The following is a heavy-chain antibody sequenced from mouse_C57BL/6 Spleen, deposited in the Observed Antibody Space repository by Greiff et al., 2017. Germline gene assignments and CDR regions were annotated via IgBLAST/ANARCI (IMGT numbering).Heavy chain of an antibody. D-gene: IGHD1-1*01. CDR1: GYTFTSYW. CDR3: AITTVVDFDY. V-gene: IGHV1-61*01. Sequence: VQLQQPGAELVRPGSSVKLSCKASGYTFTSYWMDWVKQRPGQGLAWIGNIYPSDSETHYNQKFKDKATLTVDKSSSTAYMQLSSLTSEDSAVYYCAITTVVDFDYWGQGTTLTVSS. CDR2: IYPSDSET. J-gene: IGHJ2*01.